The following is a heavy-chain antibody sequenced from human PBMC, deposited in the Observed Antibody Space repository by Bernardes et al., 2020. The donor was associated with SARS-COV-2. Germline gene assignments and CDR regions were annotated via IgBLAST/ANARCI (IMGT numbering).Heavy chain of an antibody. V-gene: IGHV3-74*01. CDR1: GFTFSSYW. CDR2: INGDGSTT. CDR3: VRGPSDGHGRFEY. J-gene: IGHJ4*02. Sequence: GGSLRLSCTASGFTFSSYWMHWVRKAPGKGLVWVSRINGDGSTTTYADSVKGRFTISRDNARNTLYLQMNSLRDEDTALYYCVRGPSDGHGRFEYWGQGTLGTVSS.